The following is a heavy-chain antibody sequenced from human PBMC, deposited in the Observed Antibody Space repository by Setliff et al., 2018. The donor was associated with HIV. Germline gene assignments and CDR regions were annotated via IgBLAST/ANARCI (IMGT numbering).Heavy chain of an antibody. V-gene: IGHV4-59*08. J-gene: IGHJ4*02. CDR2: IYYNGTT. Sequence: PSETLSLTCTVSGGSISSHYWSWIRQPPGKGLEWIGSIYYNGTTNYNPSLKSRVTISVDTSKNQFSLRLTSVTAADTAVYYCARQQHSSDLKIWNYWGQGTLVTVSS. D-gene: IGHD6-19*01. CDR3: ARQQHSSDLKIWNY. CDR1: GGSISSHY.